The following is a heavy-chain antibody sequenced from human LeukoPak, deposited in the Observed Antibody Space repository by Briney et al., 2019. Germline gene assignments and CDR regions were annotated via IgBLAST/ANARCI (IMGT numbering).Heavy chain of an antibody. D-gene: IGHD7-27*01. V-gene: IGHV6-1*01. CDR1: GDSVSSNSGS. CDR3: VSGGDWGFGWYFDV. Sequence: SQTLSLTCAISGDSVSSNSGSWSWIRQSPSRCPGWLGRIYYRSRWHYEYAVSVQNRISISPDTTKNQFSLQLNSMSPDDSAVYYCVSGGDWGFGWYFDVWGRGALVTVSS. J-gene: IGHJ2*01. CDR2: IYYRSRWHY.